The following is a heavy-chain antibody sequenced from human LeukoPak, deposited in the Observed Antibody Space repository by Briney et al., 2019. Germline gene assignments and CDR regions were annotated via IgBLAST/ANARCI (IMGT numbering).Heavy chain of an antibody. J-gene: IGHJ4*02. V-gene: IGHV4-39*01. CDR3: GRSGYYGMYYFDH. CDR1: GGSIRSSYYY. CDR2: IYDSGST. D-gene: IGHD3-3*01. Sequence: SETLSLTCTVSGGSIRSSYYYWGWIRQPPGKGLEWIGSIYDSGSTYYNPSLKSGVTISVDTSKNQFSLNLSSVTAADTAVYYCGRSGYYGMYYFDHWGQGTLATVSS.